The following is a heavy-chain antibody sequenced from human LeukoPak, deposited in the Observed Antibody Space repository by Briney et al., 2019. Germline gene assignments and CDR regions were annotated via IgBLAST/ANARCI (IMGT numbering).Heavy chain of an antibody. D-gene: IGHD3-10*01. Sequence: PGGSLRLSCAASGFSFSNYNIHWVRQAPGKGLEWVSFIRYDGSKEDFADSVRGRFTVSRDNSENTVYLQMNSLRPEDTAIYYCAKQGSYCMDYWGQGTLVTVSS. CDR3: AKQGSYCMDY. J-gene: IGHJ4*02. CDR1: GFSFSNYN. CDR2: IRYDGSKE. V-gene: IGHV3-30*02.